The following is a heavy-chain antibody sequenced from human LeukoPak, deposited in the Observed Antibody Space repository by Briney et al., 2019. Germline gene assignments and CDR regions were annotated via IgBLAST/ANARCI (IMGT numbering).Heavy chain of an antibody. CDR1: GFTFSDYY. CDR2: ISSSGSTI. Sequence: GGSLRLSCAASGFTFSDYYMSWIRQAPGKGLEWVSYISSSGSTIYYADSVKGRFTISRDNAKNSLYLQMNSLRAEDTAVYYCARGLQYYYDSSGYPHAFDIWGQGTMVTVSS. J-gene: IGHJ3*02. CDR3: ARGLQYYYDSSGYPHAFDI. V-gene: IGHV3-11*04. D-gene: IGHD3-22*01.